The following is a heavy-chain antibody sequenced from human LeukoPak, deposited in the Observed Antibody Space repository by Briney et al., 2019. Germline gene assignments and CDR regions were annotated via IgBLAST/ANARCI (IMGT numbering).Heavy chain of an antibody. J-gene: IGHJ4*02. CDR3: GRVAAVAVGL. CDR1: GFTLIDYN. Sequence: GGSLGLSCAASGFTLIDYNMHWARQAPGKGLEYVAFIQFDGKVEYYADSVKGRFTMSRDKSKNTLYLHVNSLRREDTAVYFCGRVAAVAVGLWGQGTLVTVSS. D-gene: IGHD6-19*01. V-gene: IGHV3-30*02. CDR2: IQFDGKVE.